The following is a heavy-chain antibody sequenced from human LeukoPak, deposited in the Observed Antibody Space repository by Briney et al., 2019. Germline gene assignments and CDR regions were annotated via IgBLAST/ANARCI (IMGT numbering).Heavy chain of an antibody. V-gene: IGHV4-61*02. D-gene: IGHD4-17*01. CDR1: GGSISSASYY. CDR3: AREREGPYGYLDY. J-gene: IGHJ4*02. Sequence: SETLSLTCTVSGGSISSASYYWSWIRQPAGKGLEWIGRIYISGSTNYNPSLKSRVTISVDTSKNQFSLRLSSVTAADTAVYYCAREREGPYGYLDYWGQGTLVTVSS. CDR2: IYISGST.